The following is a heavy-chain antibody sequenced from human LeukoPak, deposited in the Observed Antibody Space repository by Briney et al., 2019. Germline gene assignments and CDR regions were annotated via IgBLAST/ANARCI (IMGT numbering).Heavy chain of an antibody. J-gene: IGHJ4*02. CDR1: GGSISSSSYY. D-gene: IGHD5-12*01. Sequence: SETLSLTCTVSGGSISSSSYYWGWIRQPPGKGLEWIGSIYYSGSTYYNPSLKSRVTISVDTSKNQFSLKLSSVTAADTAVYYCARSALSGYGYYFDYWGQGTQVTVSS. CDR2: IYYSGST. CDR3: ARSALSGYGYYFDY. V-gene: IGHV4-39*07.